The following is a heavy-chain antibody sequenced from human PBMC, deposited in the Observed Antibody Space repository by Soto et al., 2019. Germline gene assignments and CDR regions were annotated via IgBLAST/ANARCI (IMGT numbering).Heavy chain of an antibody. CDR3: ARYDFWSGLSWSARAKLDY. CDR1: GFTFSSYL. D-gene: IGHD3-3*01. J-gene: IGHJ4*02. CDR2: IKQDGSEK. Sequence: GSLRLSCAASGFTFSSYLMSWVRQAPGKGLEWVANIKQDGSEKYYVDSVKGRFTISRDNAKNSLYLQMNSLRAEDTAVYYCARYDFWSGLSWSARAKLDYWGQGTLVTVSS. V-gene: IGHV3-7*03.